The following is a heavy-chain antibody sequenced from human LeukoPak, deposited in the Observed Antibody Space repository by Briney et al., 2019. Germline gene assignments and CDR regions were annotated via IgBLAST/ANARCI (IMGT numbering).Heavy chain of an antibody. CDR3: ARGPLYYDSSGYYKPYYFDY. Sequence: ASVKVSCKASGGTFSSYAISWVRQAPGQGLEWMGGIIPIFGTANYAQKFQVRVTITADESTSTAYMELSSLRSEDTAVYYCARGPLYYDSSGYYKPYYFDYWGQGTLVTVSS. CDR1: GGTFSSYA. V-gene: IGHV1-69*13. CDR2: IIPIFGTA. J-gene: IGHJ4*02. D-gene: IGHD3-22*01.